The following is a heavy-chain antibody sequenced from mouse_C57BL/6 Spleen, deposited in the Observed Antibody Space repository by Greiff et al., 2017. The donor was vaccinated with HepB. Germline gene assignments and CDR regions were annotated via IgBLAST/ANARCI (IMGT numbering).Heavy chain of an antibody. CDR2: ISGGGGNT. D-gene: IGHD2-14*01. V-gene: IGHV5-9*01. J-gene: IGHJ1*03. CDR3: ARRRYDGYFDV. Sequence: DVKLQESGGGLVKPGGSLKLSCAASGFTFSSYTMSWVRQTPEKRLEWVATISGGGGNTYYPDSVKGRFTISRDNAKNTLYLQMSSLRSEDTALYYCARRRYDGYFDVWGTGTTVTVSS. CDR1: GFTFSSYT.